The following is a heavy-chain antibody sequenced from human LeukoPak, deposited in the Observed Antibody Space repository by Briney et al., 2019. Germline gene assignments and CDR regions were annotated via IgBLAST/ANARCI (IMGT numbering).Heavy chain of an antibody. Sequence: GGSLRLSCTTSGFTFTTYAMHWVRQAPGKGLEWVAVTSYDGINKYYADSVKGRFAISRDNSKSTLYLQMNSLRAEDTAVYYCARDRGGSGSLDYWGQGTLVTVSS. CDR2: TSYDGINK. J-gene: IGHJ4*02. CDR3: ARDRGGSGSLDY. CDR1: GFTFTTYA. V-gene: IGHV3-30*09. D-gene: IGHD3-10*01.